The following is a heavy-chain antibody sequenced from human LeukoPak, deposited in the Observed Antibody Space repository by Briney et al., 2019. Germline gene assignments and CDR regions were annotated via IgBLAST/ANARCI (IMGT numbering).Heavy chain of an antibody. CDR3: ALQWLVRG. D-gene: IGHD6-19*01. CDR2: INQDGSEK. Sequence: GGXXRLSCTASGFTFSTYWMSWVRQAPGKGLEWVANINQDGSEKYYVDSVKGRFTISRDNAKNSLYLQMNSLRAEDTAVYYCALQWLVRGGGQGTLVTVSS. J-gene: IGHJ4*02. V-gene: IGHV3-7*01. CDR1: GFTFSTYW.